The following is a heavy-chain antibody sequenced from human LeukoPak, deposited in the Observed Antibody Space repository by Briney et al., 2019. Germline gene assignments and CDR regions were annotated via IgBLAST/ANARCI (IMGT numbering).Heavy chain of an antibody. J-gene: IGHJ6*03. V-gene: IGHV3-23*01. CDR1: GFTFSSYA. Sequence: GGSLTLSCAASGFTFSSYAMSWVRQAPGKGLEWVSAISGSGGSTYYADSVKGRFTISRDNSKNTLYLQMNSLRAEDTAVYYCARDPYSGTYGNTYYYYMDVWGKGTTVTISS. CDR3: ARDPYSGTYGNTYYYYMDV. CDR2: ISGSGGST. D-gene: IGHD1-26*01.